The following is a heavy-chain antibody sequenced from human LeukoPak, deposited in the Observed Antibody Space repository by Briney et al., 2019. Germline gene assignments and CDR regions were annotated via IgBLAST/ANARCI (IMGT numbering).Heavy chain of an antibody. Sequence: GGSLRLSCAAAGFTFSGSCMHWVRQTPGKGLLWVSRINSDGGSTNYADFVKGRFTISRDNAKNALYLQMNSLRDEDTAVYDCARPGYRFGQFVSGGQGTLAAVSS. CDR3: ARPGYRFGQFVS. J-gene: IGHJ4*02. V-gene: IGHV3-74*01. D-gene: IGHD5-12*01. CDR1: GFTFSGSC. CDR2: INSDGGST.